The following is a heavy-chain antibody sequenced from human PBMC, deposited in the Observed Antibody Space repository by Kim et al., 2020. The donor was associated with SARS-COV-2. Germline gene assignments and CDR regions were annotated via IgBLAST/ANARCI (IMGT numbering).Heavy chain of an antibody. D-gene: IGHD4-17*01. Sequence: DSVKGRFTISRDNSKNTLYLQMNSLRAEDTAVYYCAKDSIVTVTSYYFDYWGQGTLVTVSS. J-gene: IGHJ4*02. CDR3: AKDSIVTVTSYYFDY. V-gene: IGHV3-30*02.